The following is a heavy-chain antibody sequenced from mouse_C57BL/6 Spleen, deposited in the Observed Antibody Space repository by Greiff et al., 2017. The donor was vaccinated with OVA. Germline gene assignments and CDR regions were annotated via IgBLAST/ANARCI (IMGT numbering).Heavy chain of an antibody. CDR1: GFTFSSYA. J-gene: IGHJ4*01. CDR2: ISDGGSYT. V-gene: IGHV5-4*01. Sequence: EVQLQESGGGLVKPGGSLKLSCAASGFTFSSYAMSWVRQTPEKRLEWVATISDGGSYTYYPDNVKGRFTISRDNAKNNLYLQMSHLKSEDTAMYYCARDHNYAMDYWGQGTSVTVSS. CDR3: ARDHNYAMDY.